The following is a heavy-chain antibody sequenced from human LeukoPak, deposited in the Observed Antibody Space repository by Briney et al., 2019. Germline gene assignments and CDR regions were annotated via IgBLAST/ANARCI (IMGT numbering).Heavy chain of an antibody. CDR3: AIDGSGIFDY. J-gene: IGHJ4*02. Sequence: PGGSLRLSCAASGFTFSSYAMSWVRQAPGKGLEWVSYISSSSNTIYYADSAKGRFTISRDNAKNSLYLQMNSLRDEDTAVYYCAIDGSGIFDYWGQGTLVTVSS. D-gene: IGHD3-10*01. CDR1: GFTFSSYA. CDR2: ISSSSNTI. V-gene: IGHV3-48*02.